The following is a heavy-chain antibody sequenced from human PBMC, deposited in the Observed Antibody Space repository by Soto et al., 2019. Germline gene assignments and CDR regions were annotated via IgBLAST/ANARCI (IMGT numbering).Heavy chain of an antibody. Sequence: NPSETLSLTCTVSGGSTSSDSYWSWIRQPPGKGLEWIGHIYYSGNTDYNPSLKSRLAISIATSKNQFSLKLSSVTAADTAVYFCAREGGESSDGLYYFDSWGQGSLVTVSS. CDR3: AREGGESSDGLYYFDS. V-gene: IGHV4-30-4*01. CDR2: IYYSGNT. D-gene: IGHD3-16*01. CDR1: GGSTSSDSY. J-gene: IGHJ4*02.